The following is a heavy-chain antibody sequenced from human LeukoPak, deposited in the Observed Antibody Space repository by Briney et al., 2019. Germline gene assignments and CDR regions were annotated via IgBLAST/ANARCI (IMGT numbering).Heavy chain of an antibody. CDR1: GFTFSSYG. CDR3: AKWGGSSDP. Sequence: GGSLRLSCAASGFTFSSYGMHWVRQAPGKGLEWVAVISYDGSNKYYADSVKGRFTISRDNSKNTLYLQMNSLRAEDTAVYYCAKWGGSSDPWGQGTLVTVSS. V-gene: IGHV3-30*18. CDR2: ISYDGSNK. D-gene: IGHD3-16*01. J-gene: IGHJ5*02.